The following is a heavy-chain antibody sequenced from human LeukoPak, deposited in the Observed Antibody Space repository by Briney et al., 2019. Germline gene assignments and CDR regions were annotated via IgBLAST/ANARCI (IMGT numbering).Heavy chain of an antibody. CDR2: ISPSGGTT. Sequence: QPGGSLRLSCEASGIILSNYGMNWVRQAPGKRLEWVSGISPSGGTTYYADSLKGRFSISRDNSKNTVYLQMNSLRADDTAVYYCARERAVAGSYWFDPWGQGTLVTVSS. CDR1: GIILSNYG. V-gene: IGHV3-23*01. CDR3: ARERAVAGSYWFDP. D-gene: IGHD6-19*01. J-gene: IGHJ5*02.